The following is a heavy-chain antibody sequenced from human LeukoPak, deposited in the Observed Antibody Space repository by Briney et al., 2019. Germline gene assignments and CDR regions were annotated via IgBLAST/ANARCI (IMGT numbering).Heavy chain of an antibody. CDR2: IYYSGST. J-gene: IGHJ4*02. V-gene: IGHV4-39*07. Sequence: PSETLSLTCTVSGGSISSSSYYWGWIRQPPGKGLEWIGSIYYSGSTYYNPSLKSRVTISVDTSKNQFSLKLSSVTAADTAVYYCARDHALSGWGQGTLVTVSS. CDR1: GGSISSSSYY. D-gene: IGHD3-10*01. CDR3: ARDHALSG.